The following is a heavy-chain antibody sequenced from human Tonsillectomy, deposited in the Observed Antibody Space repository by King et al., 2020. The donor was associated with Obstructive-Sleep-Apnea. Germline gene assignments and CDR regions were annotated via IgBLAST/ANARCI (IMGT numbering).Heavy chain of an antibody. D-gene: IGHD6-13*01. Sequence: VQLVESGGGVVQPGRSLRLSCAASGFTFSSYAMHRVRQAPGKGLEWVAVISYDGSNKYYADSVKGRFTISRDNSKNTLYLQMNSLRAEDTAVYYCARDPTSNRRDPNSSSWYPGLGQNDYWGQGTLVTVSS. CDR1: GFTFSSYA. V-gene: IGHV3-30*04. J-gene: IGHJ4*02. CDR3: ARDPTSNRRDPNSSSWYPGLGQNDY. CDR2: ISYDGSNK.